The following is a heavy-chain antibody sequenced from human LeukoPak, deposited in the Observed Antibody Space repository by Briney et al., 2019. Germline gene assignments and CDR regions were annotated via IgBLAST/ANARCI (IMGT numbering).Heavy chain of an antibody. Sequence: PGGSLRLSCAASGFTFSSYGMHWVRQAAGKGLEWVAVIWYDGSNKYYADSGKGRFTISRDNSKNTLYLQMNSLRAEDTAVYYCARDPSSTGYNDAFDIWGQGTMVTVSS. CDR3: ARDPSSTGYNDAFDI. D-gene: IGHD3-22*01. CDR2: IWYDGSNK. CDR1: GFTFSSYG. J-gene: IGHJ3*02. V-gene: IGHV3-33*01.